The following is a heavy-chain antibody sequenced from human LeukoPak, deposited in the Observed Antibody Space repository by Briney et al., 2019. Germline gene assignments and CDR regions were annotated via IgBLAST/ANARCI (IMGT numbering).Heavy chain of an antibody. CDR3: ARGVRQTDGGYIYAFDI. V-gene: IGHV4-30-4*08. Sequence: SETLSLTCTVSGGSISSGDYYWSWIRQPPGKGLEWIGYIYYSGSTYYNPSLKSRVTISVDTSKNQFSLKLSSVTAADTAVYYCARGVRQTDGGYIYAFDIWGQGTMVTVSS. CDR1: GGSISSGDYY. J-gene: IGHJ3*02. D-gene: IGHD5-12*01. CDR2: IYYSGST.